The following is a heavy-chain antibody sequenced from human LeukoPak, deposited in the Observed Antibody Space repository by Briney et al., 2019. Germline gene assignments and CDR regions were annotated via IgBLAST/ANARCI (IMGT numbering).Heavy chain of an antibody. Sequence: PSETLSLTCTVSGGSISSGDYYWSWIRQPPGKGLEWIGYIYYSGSTYYNPSLKSRVTISVDTSKNQFSLKLSSVTAADTAVYYCARDRGTMGFDYWGRGTLVTVSS. J-gene: IGHJ4*02. CDR2: IYYSGST. CDR1: GGSISSGDYY. D-gene: IGHD3-10*01. CDR3: ARDRGTMGFDY. V-gene: IGHV4-30-4*08.